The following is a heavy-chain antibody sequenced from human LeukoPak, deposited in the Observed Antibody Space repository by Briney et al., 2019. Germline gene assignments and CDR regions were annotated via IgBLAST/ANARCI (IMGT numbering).Heavy chain of an antibody. Sequence: GGSLRLSCAASGFTFDDYAMHWVRQAPGKGLEWVSGISWNSGSIGYADSVKGRFTISRDNAKNSLYLQMNSLRAEDTALYYCASTDYWGQGTLVTVSS. CDR2: ISWNSGSI. V-gene: IGHV3-9*01. J-gene: IGHJ4*02. CDR1: GFTFDDYA. CDR3: ASTDY.